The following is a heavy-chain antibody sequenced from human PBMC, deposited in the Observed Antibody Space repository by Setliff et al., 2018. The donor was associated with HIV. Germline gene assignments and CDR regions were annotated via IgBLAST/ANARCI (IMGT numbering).Heavy chain of an antibody. Sequence: ASVKVSCKASGYTFTSYGISWVRQAPGQGLEWMGWISTYNDNTNYAQKLQGRVTMTTDTSTSTAYMELSRLKSDDTAVYFCAREGYYYGSGSSPSAFDIWGQGTMVTVSS. J-gene: IGHJ3*02. CDR1: GYTFTSYG. D-gene: IGHD3-10*01. CDR3: AREGYYYGSGSSPSAFDI. CDR2: ISTYNDNT. V-gene: IGHV1-18*01.